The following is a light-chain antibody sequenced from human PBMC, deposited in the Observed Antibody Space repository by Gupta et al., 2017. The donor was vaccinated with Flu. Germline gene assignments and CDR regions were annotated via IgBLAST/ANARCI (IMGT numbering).Light chain of an antibody. Sequence: QFALTQPASGSGSPGQSITISCTGTSSDVGGYNYVSWYQQHPGKAPKLMIYEVSNRPSGVSNRFSGSKSGNTASLTISGLQAEDEADYYCSSYTSSSTWVFGGGTKLTVL. CDR3: SSYTSSSTWV. CDR1: SSDVGGYNY. V-gene: IGLV2-14*01. J-gene: IGLJ3*02. CDR2: EVS.